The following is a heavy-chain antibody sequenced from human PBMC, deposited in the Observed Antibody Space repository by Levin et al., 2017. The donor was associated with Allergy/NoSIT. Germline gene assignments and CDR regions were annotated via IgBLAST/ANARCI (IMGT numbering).Heavy chain of an antibody. CDR2: IYWDEDK. J-gene: IGHJ4*02. Sequence: SGPTLVKPTQTLTLTCTFSGFSLSTSGVSVAWIRPPPGKALEWLSLIYWDEDKRYNSSLKDRLTIAQASSKGQVVLTMTNLDPMDTATDFGAHSAYPRKRGVLTQYFDFWGQGILVTVSS. V-gene: IGHV2-5*02. CDR3: AHSAYPRKRGVLTQYFDF. D-gene: IGHD3-10*01. CDR1: GFSLSTSGVS.